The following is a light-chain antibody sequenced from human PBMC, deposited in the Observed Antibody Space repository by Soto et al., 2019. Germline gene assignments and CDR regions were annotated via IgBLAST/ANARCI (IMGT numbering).Light chain of an antibody. CDR1: SSNIGAGYD. CDR2: GNS. V-gene: IGLV1-40*01. J-gene: IGLJ3*02. CDR3: QSYDSSLRGFWV. Sequence: QSVLTQPPSVSGAPGQRVTISCTGSSSNIGAGYDVHWYQQLPGTAPKLLFSGNSDRPSGVPDRFSGSKSGTSASLAITGLRAEDEADYYCQSYDSSLRGFWVFGGGTKLTVL.